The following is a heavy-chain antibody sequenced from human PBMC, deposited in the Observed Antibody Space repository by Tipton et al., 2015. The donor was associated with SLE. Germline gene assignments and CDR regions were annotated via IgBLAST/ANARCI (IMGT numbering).Heavy chain of an antibody. CDR2: IYYSGST. D-gene: IGHD3-10*01. V-gene: IGHV4-59*11. J-gene: IGHJ3*02. CDR1: GGSISSHY. CDR3: AREGITIRAFDI. Sequence: TLSLTCTVSGGSISSHYWGWIRQPPGKGLEWIGYIYYSGSTNYNPSLKSRVTISVDTSKNQFSLKLSSVTAADTAVYYCAREGITIRAFDIWGQGTMVTVSS.